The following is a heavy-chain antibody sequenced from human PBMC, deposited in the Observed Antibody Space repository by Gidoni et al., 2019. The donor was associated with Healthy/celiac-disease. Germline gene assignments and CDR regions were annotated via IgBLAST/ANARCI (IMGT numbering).Heavy chain of an antibody. Sequence: QVQLQESGPGLVKPSETLSLTCTLSGGSISSYYWSWIRQPPGKGLEWIGYIYYSGSTNYNPSLKSRVTISVDTSKNQFSLKLSSVTAADTAVYYCARVRRGDTMVRGGDAFDIWGQGTMVTVSS. CDR3: ARVRRGDTMVRGGDAFDI. D-gene: IGHD3-10*01. V-gene: IGHV4-59*01. CDR2: IYYSGST. CDR1: GGSISSYY. J-gene: IGHJ3*02.